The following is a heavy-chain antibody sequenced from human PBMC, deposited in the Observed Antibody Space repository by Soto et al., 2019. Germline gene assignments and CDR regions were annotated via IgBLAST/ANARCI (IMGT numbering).Heavy chain of an antibody. CDR3: ARASRVTTSGTTAYSFDY. V-gene: IGHV4-31*03. D-gene: IGHD4-17*01. J-gene: IGHJ4*02. Sequence: SETLSLTCTVSRGSISSGDYFWAWIRQHPGKGLEWIGYISKSGGSYDSPSLQSRVSLSVDTSQNLFSLKLTSVTAADTATYYCARASRVTTSGTTAYSFDYWGQGTPVTVSS. CDR2: ISKSGGS. CDR1: RGSISSGDYF.